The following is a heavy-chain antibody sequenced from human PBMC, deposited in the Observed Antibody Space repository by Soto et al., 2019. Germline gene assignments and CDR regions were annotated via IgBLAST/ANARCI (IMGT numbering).Heavy chain of an antibody. CDR2: IWYHGNTK. J-gene: IGHJ5*02. D-gene: IGHD5-18*01. CDR3: ARDVDTTSHLNWFDP. Sequence: GGSLRLSCEVSGFSLSGYGMHWVRQAPGKGLEWVAVIWYHGNTKNYADSVKGRFTISRDTSKNMVYLQMDSLKVEDTAVYYCARDVDTTSHLNWFDPWGQGVMVTVSS. CDR1: GFSLSGYG. V-gene: IGHV3-33*01.